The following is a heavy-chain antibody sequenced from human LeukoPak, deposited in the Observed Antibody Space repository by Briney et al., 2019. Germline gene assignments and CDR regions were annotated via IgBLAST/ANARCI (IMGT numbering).Heavy chain of an antibody. CDR1: GFTVSSKY. V-gene: IGHV3-53*01. CDR2: IYSGGST. Sequence: GGSLRLSCAASGFTVSSKYMTWVRQAPGQGMERVSVIYSGGSTFYADSLRGRFTISRDGSTNTVYLHMSSLRAEDTAVYYCARGRRSYYDTPGGLDYWGQGTLVTVSS. D-gene: IGHD3-22*01. CDR3: ARGRRSYYDTPGGLDY. J-gene: IGHJ4*02.